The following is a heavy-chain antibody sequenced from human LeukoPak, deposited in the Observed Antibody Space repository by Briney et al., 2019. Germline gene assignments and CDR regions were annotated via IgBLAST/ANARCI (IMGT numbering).Heavy chain of an antibody. J-gene: IGHJ4*02. CDR3: ARDPPASPEFQGYCSSTSCNPGY. V-gene: IGHV1-2*02. D-gene: IGHD2-2*01. CDR2: INPNSGGT. CDR1: GYTFTGYY. Sequence: ASVKVSCKASGYTFTGYYMHWLRQAPGQGLEWMGWINPNSGGTNYAQKFQGRVTMTRDTSISTAYMELSRLGSDDTAVYYCARDPPASPEFQGYCSSTSCNPGYWGQGTLVTVSS.